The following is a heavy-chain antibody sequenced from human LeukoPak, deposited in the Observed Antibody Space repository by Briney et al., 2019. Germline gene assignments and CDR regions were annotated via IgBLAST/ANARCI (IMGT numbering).Heavy chain of an antibody. CDR1: AGSISSYY. J-gene: IGHJ4*02. CDR3: AGEEAAAGWSAAY. D-gene: IGHD6-13*01. Sequence: SETLSLTCTVSAGSISSYYWSWIRQPAGKGLEWIGRIYSSGITNYNPSLVSRLTMSLDTSKNQFSLKLSSVTAADTAAYYCAGEEAAAGWSAAYWGQGTLVTVSS. CDR2: IYSSGIT. V-gene: IGHV4-4*07.